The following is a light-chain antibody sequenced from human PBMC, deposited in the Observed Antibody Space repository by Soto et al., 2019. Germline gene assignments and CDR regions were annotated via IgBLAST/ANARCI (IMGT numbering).Light chain of an antibody. CDR1: SSDVGGYNY. CDR2: EVN. J-gene: IGLJ1*01. Sequence: HSVLTQPPSASGSPVQSVAMSCTGTSSDVGGYNYVSWYQQHPGKAPKLMIYEVNKRPSGVPDRFSGSKSGNTASLTVSGLQAEDEADYYCSSYAGSSNVFGTGTKVTVL. CDR3: SSYAGSSNV. V-gene: IGLV2-8*01.